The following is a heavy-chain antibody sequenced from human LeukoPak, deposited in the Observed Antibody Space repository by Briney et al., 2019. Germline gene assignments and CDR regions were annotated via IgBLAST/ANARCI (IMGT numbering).Heavy chain of an antibody. V-gene: IGHV3-21*01. CDR1: GFTFSSYS. CDR3: ARQGGGRIQLWSEFDY. Sequence: GGSLRLSCAASGFTFSSYSMNWVRQAPGKGLEWVSSISSSSSYIYYADSVKGRFTISRDNAKNSLYLQMNSLRAEDTAVYYCARQGGGRIQLWSEFDYWGQGTLVTVSS. CDR2: ISSSSSYI. J-gene: IGHJ4*02. D-gene: IGHD5-18*01.